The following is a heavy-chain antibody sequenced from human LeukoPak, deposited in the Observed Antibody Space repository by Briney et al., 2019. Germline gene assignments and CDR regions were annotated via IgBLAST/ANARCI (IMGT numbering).Heavy chain of an antibody. D-gene: IGHD5-24*01. Sequence: GESPKISCKGSGYSFTNYWIGWVRQMPGKGLEWMGIIYPADSDTRYSPSFQGQVTISVDKSITTAYLRWSSLKASDTAMYYCARQGDGYINNYFDPWGQGTLVTVSS. CDR2: IYPADSDT. V-gene: IGHV5-51*01. CDR3: ARQGDGYINNYFDP. J-gene: IGHJ5*02. CDR1: GYSFTNYW.